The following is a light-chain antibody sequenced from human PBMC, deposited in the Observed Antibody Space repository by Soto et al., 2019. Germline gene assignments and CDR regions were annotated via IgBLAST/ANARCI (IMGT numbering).Light chain of an antibody. CDR2: DAS. CDR3: QQRSNWPPFVT. Sequence: EIVLTQSPATLSLSPGERATLSCRASQSVSSYLAWYQQKPGQAPRLLIYDASNRATGIPARFSGSGSGTDFTLTISSLEPADFAVYYCQQRSNWPPFVTFGQGTKVEIK. J-gene: IGKJ1*01. V-gene: IGKV3-11*01. CDR1: QSVSSY.